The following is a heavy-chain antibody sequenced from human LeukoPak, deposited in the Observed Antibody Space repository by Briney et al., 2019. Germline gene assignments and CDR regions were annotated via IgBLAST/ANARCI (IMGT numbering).Heavy chain of an antibody. CDR1: GFTVSNNY. CDR2: IYTGGST. Sequence: GGSLRLSCAASGFTVSNNYMSWVRQAPGKGLEWVSLIYTGGSTDYADSVKGRFTISRDNSKNTLYLQMNSLRAEDTAVYYCAIDPPDYWGQGTLVTVSS. CDR3: AIDPPDY. J-gene: IGHJ4*02. V-gene: IGHV3-66*01.